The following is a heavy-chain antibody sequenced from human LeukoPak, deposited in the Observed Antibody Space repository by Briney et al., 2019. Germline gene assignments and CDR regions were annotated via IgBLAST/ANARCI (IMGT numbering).Heavy chain of an antibody. J-gene: IGHJ2*01. CDR3: ACCSSTSCPTGDWYFDL. Sequence: SVKVSCKASGGTFSSYAISWVRQAPGQGLEWMGGIIPIFGTANYAQKFQGRVTITADESASTAYMELSSLRSEDTAVYYCACCSSTSCPTGDWYFDLWGRGTLVTVSS. CDR2: IIPIFGTA. V-gene: IGHV1-69*13. CDR1: GGTFSSYA. D-gene: IGHD2-2*01.